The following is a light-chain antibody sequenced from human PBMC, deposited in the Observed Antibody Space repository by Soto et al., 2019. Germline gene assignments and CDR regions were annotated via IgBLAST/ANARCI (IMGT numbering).Light chain of an antibody. CDR1: QSVSSSY. Sequence: EIVLTQSPGTLSLSPGERATLSCRASQSVSSSYLAWYQQKPGPAPSLLIYGASSRATGIPDRFSGSGSEKDFTLTISRLEPEDFAVYYCQQYGSSPPITFGQGTRLEIK. J-gene: IGKJ5*01. V-gene: IGKV3-20*01. CDR2: GAS. CDR3: QQYGSSPPIT.